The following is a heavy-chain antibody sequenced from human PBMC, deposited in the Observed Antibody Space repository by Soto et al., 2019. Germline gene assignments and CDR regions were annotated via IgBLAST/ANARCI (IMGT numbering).Heavy chain of an antibody. D-gene: IGHD5-18*01. J-gene: IGHJ5*02. CDR1: GYTFTNND. V-gene: IGHV1-8*02. Sequence: ASVKVSCKASGYTFTNNDVSWVRQATGQGLEWMGWMNPGSGDTGYAQKFQGRVTMTRDTSIATAYMELNSLTSEDTAIYYCARMESFGSLNWFDPWGQGTLVTVSS. CDR2: MNPGSGDT. CDR3: ARMESFGSLNWFDP.